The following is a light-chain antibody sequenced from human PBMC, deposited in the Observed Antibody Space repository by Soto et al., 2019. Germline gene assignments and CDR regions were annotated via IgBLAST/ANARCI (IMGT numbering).Light chain of an antibody. CDR3: QQSYSTPT. Sequence: DIQITQSPSSLSSSAVDRVTITCRASQSISSYLNWYQQKPGKAPKLLIYAASSLQSGVPSRLSGSGSGTDFTLTISSLQPEDFATYYCQQSYSTPTFGGGTKV. V-gene: IGKV1-39*01. J-gene: IGKJ4*01. CDR1: QSISSY. CDR2: AAS.